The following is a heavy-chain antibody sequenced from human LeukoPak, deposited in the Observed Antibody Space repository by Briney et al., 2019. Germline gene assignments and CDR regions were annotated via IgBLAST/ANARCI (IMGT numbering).Heavy chain of an antibody. CDR2: ISGSGHDI. V-gene: IGHV3-11*04. D-gene: IGHD2-2*01. Sequence: PGGSLRLSCAASGFTFSDSYMTWVRQAPGKGVEWVAYISGSGHDINYSDSVKGRFTISRDNAKNSLYLQMNSLRAEDTAVYYCARERGVSCSSTSCLGDYYYYYMDVWGKGTTVTISS. CDR3: ARERGVSCSSTSCLGDYYYYYMDV. CDR1: GFTFSDSY. J-gene: IGHJ6*03.